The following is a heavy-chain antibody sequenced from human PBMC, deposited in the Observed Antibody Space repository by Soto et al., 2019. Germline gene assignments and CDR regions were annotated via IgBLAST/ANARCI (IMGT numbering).Heavy chain of an antibody. CDR1: GYTSSIYG. D-gene: IGHD1-26*01. J-gene: IGHJ2*01. CDR2: ISGYNANI. Sequence: QGQLVQSGAEVKKPGASVNVSCKASGYTSSIYGISWVRQAPGQGLEWMAWISGYNANIKYAQKFQGRVTVATDTTTPGAYMELRSLPSDDTAVYYCARDVSGGTYPWFFDLWGRGTLVTVSS. V-gene: IGHV1-18*04. CDR3: ARDVSGGTYPWFFDL.